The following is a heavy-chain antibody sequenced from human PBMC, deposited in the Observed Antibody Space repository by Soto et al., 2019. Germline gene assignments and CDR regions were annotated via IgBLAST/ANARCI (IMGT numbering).Heavy chain of an antibody. D-gene: IGHD3-22*01. CDR3: AKVGPGGYDSSGYSDY. V-gene: IGHV3-23*01. J-gene: IGHJ4*02. CDR1: GFTFSSYA. Sequence: GGSLRLSCAASGFTFSSYAMSWVRQAPGKGLERVSAISGSGGSTYYADSVKGRFTISRDNSKNTLYLQMNSLRAEDTAVYYCAKVGPGGYDSSGYSDYWGQGTLVTVSS. CDR2: ISGSGGST.